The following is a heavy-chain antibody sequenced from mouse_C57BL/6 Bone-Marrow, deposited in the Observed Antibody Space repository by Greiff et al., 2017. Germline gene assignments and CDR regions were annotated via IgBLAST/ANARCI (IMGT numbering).Heavy chain of an antibody. J-gene: IGHJ1*03. CDR3: ARRDYYGSSYDWYIDV. CDR2: IYWDDDK. Sequence: QVTLKVSGPGILQSSQTLSLTCSFSGFSLSTSGMGVSWIRQPSGKGLEWLAHIYWDDDKRYNPSLKRRLTISKNTSRNQVFLKITSVDTADTATYYCARRDYYGSSYDWYIDVWGTGTTVTVSS. D-gene: IGHD1-1*01. CDR1: GFSLSTSGMG. V-gene: IGHV8-12*01.